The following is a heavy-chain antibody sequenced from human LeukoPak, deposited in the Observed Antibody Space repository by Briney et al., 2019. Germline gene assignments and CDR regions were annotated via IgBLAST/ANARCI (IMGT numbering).Heavy chain of an antibody. Sequence: GGSLRLSCAASGFTFSSYWMHWVRQAPGKGLVWVSRINSDGSSTSYADSVKGRFTISRDNAKNTLYLQMNSLRVDDTAVYYCARGGSYDYVWGSYPSDYWGQGTLVTVSS. J-gene: IGHJ4*02. CDR1: GFTFSSYW. CDR2: INSDGSST. CDR3: ARGGSYDYVWGSYPSDY. V-gene: IGHV3-74*01. D-gene: IGHD3-16*01.